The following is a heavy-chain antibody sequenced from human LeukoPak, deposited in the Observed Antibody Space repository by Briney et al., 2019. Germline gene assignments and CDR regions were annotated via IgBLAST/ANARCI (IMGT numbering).Heavy chain of an antibody. J-gene: IGHJ4*02. CDR3: ARPGVTGGPASDY. CDR2: INTNTGNP. V-gene: IGHV7-4-1*02. Sequence: GASVKVSCKASGYTFTTYGVNWVRQAPGQGLEWMGWINTNTGNPTYAQGFTGRFVFSLDTSVSTAYLQISSLKAEDTGVYFCARPGVTGGPASDYWGQGTLVTVSS. D-gene: IGHD3-10*01. CDR1: GYTFTTYG.